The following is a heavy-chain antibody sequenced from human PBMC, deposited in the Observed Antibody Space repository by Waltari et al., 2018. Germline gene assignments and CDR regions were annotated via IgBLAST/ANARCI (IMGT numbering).Heavy chain of an antibody. Sequence: QVQIHQWGVGLLRPSETLSLTCDVSGGSFSDYSWSWIRQTPGRGLEWIGQITHSGNVDYNPSLSSRVSIVIDTSKNQLSLKLTSVTAADTAMYYCANLVRWGQGIFVTVSS. D-gene: IGHD3-16*01. CDR2: ITHSGNV. J-gene: IGHJ3*01. CDR3: ANLVR. CDR1: GGSFSDYS. V-gene: IGHV4-34*01.